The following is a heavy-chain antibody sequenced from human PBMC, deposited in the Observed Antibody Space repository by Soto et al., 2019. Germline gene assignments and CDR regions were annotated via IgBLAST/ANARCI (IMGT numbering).Heavy chain of an antibody. CDR1: GYTFTSYD. J-gene: IGHJ6*03. D-gene: IGHD2-2*01. Sequence: ASVKVSCKASGYTFTSYDINWVRQATGQGLEWMGWMNPNSGNTGYAQKFQGRVTMTRNTSISTAYMELSSLRSEDTAVYYCAGGRRVVVPAALRHYMDVWGKGTTVTVSS. CDR2: MNPNSGNT. V-gene: IGHV1-8*01. CDR3: AGGRRVVVPAALRHYMDV.